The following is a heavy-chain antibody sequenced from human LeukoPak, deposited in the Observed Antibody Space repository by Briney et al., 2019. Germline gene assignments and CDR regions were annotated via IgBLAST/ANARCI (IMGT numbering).Heavy chain of an antibody. J-gene: IGHJ6*02. V-gene: IGHV3-7*05. CDR2: IKEDGSEE. Sequence: HPGGSLRLSCAASGFTFSSYWMNWVRQAPGKGLEWVANIKEDGSEENYVDSVKGRFTISRDNAKNSLYLQMNSLRAEDTAVYYCARVPRYCSSTSCYFHGMDVWGQGTTVTVSS. CDR1: GFTFSSYW. CDR3: ARVPRYCSSTSCYFHGMDV. D-gene: IGHD2-2*01.